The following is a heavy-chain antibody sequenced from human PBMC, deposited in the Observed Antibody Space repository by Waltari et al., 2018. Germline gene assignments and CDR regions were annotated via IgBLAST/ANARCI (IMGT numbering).Heavy chain of an antibody. CDR1: GFTFRSYA. CDR3: AREALFGAVGDY. J-gene: IGHJ4*02. CDR2: ISYDGSNK. Sequence: QVQLVESGGGVVQPGRSLRLPCAASGFTFRSYAMHWVRQAPGKGLEWVAVISYDGSNKYYADSVKGRFTISRDNSKNTLYLQMNSLRAEDTAVYYCAREALFGAVGDYWGQGTLVTVSS. D-gene: IGHD3-3*01. V-gene: IGHV3-30-3*01.